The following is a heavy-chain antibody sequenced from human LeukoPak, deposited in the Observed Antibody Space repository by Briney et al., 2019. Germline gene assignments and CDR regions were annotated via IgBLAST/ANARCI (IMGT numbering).Heavy chain of an antibody. D-gene: IGHD6-13*01. CDR1: GGSISSYY. V-gene: IGHV4-59*01. CDR3: ARERREISRQQLVPGYYFDY. J-gene: IGHJ4*02. Sequence: SETLSLTCTVSGGSISSYYWSWIRQPPGKGLEWIGYIYYSGSTNYNPSLKSRVTISVDTSKNQFSLKLSSVTAADTAVYYCARERREISRQQLVPGYYFDYWGQGTLVTVSS. CDR2: IYYSGST.